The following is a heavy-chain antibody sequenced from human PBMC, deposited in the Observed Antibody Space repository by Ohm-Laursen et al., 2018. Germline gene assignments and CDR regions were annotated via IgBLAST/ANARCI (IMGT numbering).Heavy chain of an antibody. D-gene: IGHD1-26*01. Sequence: SLRLSCAASGFTFSDYYMSWIRQAPGKGLEWASYISSSGSTIYYADSVKGRFTISRDNAKNSLYLQMNSLRAEDTAVYYCARSYSGSYGAFDIWGQGTMVTVSS. CDR2: ISSSGSTI. J-gene: IGHJ3*02. CDR3: ARSYSGSYGAFDI. CDR1: GFTFSDYY. V-gene: IGHV3-11*04.